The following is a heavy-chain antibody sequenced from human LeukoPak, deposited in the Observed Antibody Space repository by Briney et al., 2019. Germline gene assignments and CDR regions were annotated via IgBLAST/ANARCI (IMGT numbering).Heavy chain of an antibody. CDR3: ARAPVLRFLEWLPYKAYFDY. CDR2: IKQDGSEK. Sequence: GGSLRLSCAASGFTFSSYAMSWVRQAPGKGLEWVANIKQDGSEKYYVDSVKGRFTISRDNAKNSLYLQMNSLRAEDTAVYYCARAPVLRFLEWLPYKAYFDYWGQGTLVTVSS. D-gene: IGHD3-3*01. V-gene: IGHV3-7*01. CDR1: GFTFSSYA. J-gene: IGHJ4*02.